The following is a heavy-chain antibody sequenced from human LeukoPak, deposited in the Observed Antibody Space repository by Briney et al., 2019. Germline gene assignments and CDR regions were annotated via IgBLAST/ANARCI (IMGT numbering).Heavy chain of an antibody. Sequence: GGSLRLSCAASGFTFSSYGMHWVRQAPGKGLEWVAVISYDGSNKYYADSVKGRFTISRDNSKNTPYLQMNSLRAEDTAVYYCAKDVDIWGQGTMVTVSS. CDR2: ISYDGSNK. J-gene: IGHJ3*02. V-gene: IGHV3-30*18. CDR1: GFTFSSYG. CDR3: AKDVDI.